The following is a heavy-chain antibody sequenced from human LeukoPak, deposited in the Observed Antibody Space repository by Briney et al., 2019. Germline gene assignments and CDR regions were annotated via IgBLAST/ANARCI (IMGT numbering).Heavy chain of an antibody. D-gene: IGHD3/OR15-3a*01. CDR1: GGSISSSSSY. Sequence: SETLSLTCTVSGGSISSSSSYWGWIRQPPGKGLEWIGSIYYSGNTYYNASLKSQVSISIDTSKNQFSLRLTSVTAADTADCARQTGSGLFILPGGQGTLVTVSS. CDR3: ARQTGSGLFILP. V-gene: IGHV4-39*01. J-gene: IGHJ4*02. CDR2: IYYSGNT.